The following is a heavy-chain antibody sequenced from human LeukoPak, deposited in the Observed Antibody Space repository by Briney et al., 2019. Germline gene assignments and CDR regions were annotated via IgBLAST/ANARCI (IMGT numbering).Heavy chain of an antibody. D-gene: IGHD1-1*01. CDR3: ASDNRFHWNYVGY. Sequence: SVTVSCKASGGTFSSYAISWVRQAPGQGLEWMGGIIPIFGTANYAQKFQGRVTITADESTSTAYMELSSLRSEDTAVYYCASDNRFHWNYVGYWGRGTLVTVSS. V-gene: IGHV1-69*13. CDR2: IIPIFGTA. CDR1: GGTFSSYA. J-gene: IGHJ4*02.